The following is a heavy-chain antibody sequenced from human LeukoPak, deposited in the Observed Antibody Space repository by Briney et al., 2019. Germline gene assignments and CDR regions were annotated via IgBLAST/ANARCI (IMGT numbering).Heavy chain of an antibody. Sequence: SASLSLACTVSGASISGTTYYWAWIRQPPGKGLESIGSVFYTESTSSNPSLKSRATMSVDTTESLFTLKVTSVTAADTAIYYCARNISMILEPARRMKYNWFDPWGQGTLVTVPS. J-gene: IGHJ5*02. V-gene: IGHV4-39*01. CDR3: ARNISMILEPARRMKYNWFDP. CDR2: VFYTEST. CDR1: GASISGTTYY. D-gene: IGHD3-22*01.